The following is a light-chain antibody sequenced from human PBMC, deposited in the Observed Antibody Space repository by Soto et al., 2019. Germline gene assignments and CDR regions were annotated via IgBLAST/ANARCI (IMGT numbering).Light chain of an antibody. CDR3: QQYGSSPLT. Sequence: EIVMTQSPGTLSVFPGERVTLSCRASQSVSGYLDWFQQKPGQAPRLVIYGASSRASAVPDRFSGSGSGADFTLTIRRLEPEDFAVYYCQQYGSSPLTFGGGTKVDIK. CDR2: GAS. J-gene: IGKJ4*01. V-gene: IGKV3-20*01. CDR1: QSVSGY.